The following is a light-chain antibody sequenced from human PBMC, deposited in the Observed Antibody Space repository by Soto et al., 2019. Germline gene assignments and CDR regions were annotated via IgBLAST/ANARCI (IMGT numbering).Light chain of an antibody. V-gene: IGLV2-14*01. J-gene: IGLJ3*02. CDR3: SSYTSSSTRV. CDR1: SSDVGGYNY. CDR2: EVS. Sequence: QSALTQPASVSGSPGQSITISCTGTSSDVGGYNYVSWYQQHPGKAPKLMIYEVSNRPSGVSNRFSGSKSGNTASLTISGLQAEYEADYYCSSYTSSSTRVFAGGTKLTVL.